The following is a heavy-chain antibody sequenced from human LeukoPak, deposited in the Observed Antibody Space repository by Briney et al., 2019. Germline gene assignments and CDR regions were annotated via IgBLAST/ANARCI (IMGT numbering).Heavy chain of an antibody. CDR1: GGSVSSGGYH. CDR3: ARAFFGAAAGTLFDY. D-gene: IGHD6-13*01. CDR2: IYYSGST. J-gene: IGHJ4*02. Sequence: PSETLSLTCTVSGGSVSSGGYHWSWIRQPPGKGLEWIGYIYYSGSTNYNPSLKSRVTVSVDTSKNQFSLRLSSVTAADTAVYYCARAFFGAAAGTLFDYWGQGTLVTVSS. V-gene: IGHV4-61*08.